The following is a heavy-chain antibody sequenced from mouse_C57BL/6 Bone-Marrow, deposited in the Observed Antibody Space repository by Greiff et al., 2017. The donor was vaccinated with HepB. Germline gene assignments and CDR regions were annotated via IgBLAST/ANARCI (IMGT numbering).Heavy chain of an antibody. J-gene: IGHJ4*01. CDR1: GYTFTSYG. V-gene: IGHV1-81*01. D-gene: IGHD1-1*01. CDR2: IYPRSGNT. CDR3: ARRGSSYHYAMDY. Sequence: QVQLKQSGAELARPGASVKLSCKASGYTFTSYGISWVKQRTGQGLEWIGEIYPRSGNTYYNEKFKGKATLTADKSSSTAYMELRSLTSEDSAVYFCARRGSSYHYAMDYWGQGTSVTVSS.